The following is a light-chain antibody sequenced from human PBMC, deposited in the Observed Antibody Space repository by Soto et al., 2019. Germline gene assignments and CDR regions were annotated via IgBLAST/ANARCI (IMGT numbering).Light chain of an antibody. J-gene: IGLJ7*01. CDR3: SSYTSSSTLV. CDR2: DVS. V-gene: IGLV2-14*01. CDR1: SSDVGGYNY. Sequence: QSALTQPGSVSGSPGQTITISSTGTSSDVGGYNYVSWYQQHPGKAPKLMIYDVSNRPSGVSNRFSGSKSGNTASLTISGLQAEHEADYYCSSYTSSSTLVFGGGTQLTVL.